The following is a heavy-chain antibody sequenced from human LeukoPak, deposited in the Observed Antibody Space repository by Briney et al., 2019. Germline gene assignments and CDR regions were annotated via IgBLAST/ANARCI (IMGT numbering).Heavy chain of an antibody. D-gene: IGHD3-10*01. J-gene: IGHJ3*02. Sequence: GGSLRLSCAASGFTVSPKYISWLRQAPGNGLEWVSAISGSGGGTYYADSVKGRFTISRDNSKNTLSLQMNSLRAEDTAVFYCARSIYASGSYYAFDIWGQGTMVTVSS. CDR1: GFTVSPKY. CDR2: ISGSGGGT. CDR3: ARSIYASGSYYAFDI. V-gene: IGHV3-23*01.